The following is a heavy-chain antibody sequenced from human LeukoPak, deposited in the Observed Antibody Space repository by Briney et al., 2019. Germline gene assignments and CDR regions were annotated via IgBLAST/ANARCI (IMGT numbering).Heavy chain of an antibody. CDR2: IYYSGST. CDR1: GGSISSSSYY. CDR3: ARDDPNKYYFDY. D-gene: IGHD2/OR15-2a*01. J-gene: IGHJ4*02. Sequence: SETLSLTCTVTGGSISSSSYYWGWIRQPPGKGLEWIGKIYYSGSTYYNSSLKSRVTISVDTSKNQFSLKLSSVTAADTAVYYCARDDPNKYYFDYWGQGTLVTVSS. V-gene: IGHV4-39*02.